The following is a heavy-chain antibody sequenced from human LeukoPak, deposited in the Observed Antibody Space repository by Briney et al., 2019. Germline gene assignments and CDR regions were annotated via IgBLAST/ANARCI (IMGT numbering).Heavy chain of an antibody. CDR3: ARLTRLAPVGTTYYHSLDV. V-gene: IGHV4-59*08. CDR1: GGSISSYY. Sequence: SETLSLTCTVSGGSISSYYWSWIRQPPGKGLEWIGHIYYTGVINYDPSLKSRVTMLVDTSKNQFSLKVTSVTAADTAVYYCARLTRLAPVGTTYYHSLDVWGQGSTVTVSS. J-gene: IGHJ6*02. D-gene: IGHD2-2*01. CDR2: IYYTGVI.